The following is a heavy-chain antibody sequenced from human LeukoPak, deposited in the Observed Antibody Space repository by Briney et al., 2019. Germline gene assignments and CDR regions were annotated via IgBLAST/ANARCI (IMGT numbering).Heavy chain of an antibody. J-gene: IGHJ5*02. V-gene: IGHV1-3*04. CDR1: GYIFNHHG. CDR2: INTDNGDT. D-gene: IGHD3-10*01. Sequence: ASVKVSCKASGYIFNHHGIHWVRQAPGHGLEWMGWINTDNGDTKYSEKLQDRVTITRDISASTAYMELISLQFEDTAVYTCARDHRYSDRYYMASWGQGTLVTVS. CDR3: ARDHRYSDRYYMAS.